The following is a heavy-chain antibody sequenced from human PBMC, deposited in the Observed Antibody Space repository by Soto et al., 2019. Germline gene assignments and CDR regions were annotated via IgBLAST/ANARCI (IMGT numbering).Heavy chain of an antibody. D-gene: IGHD4-4*01. V-gene: IGHV4-4*02. CDR2: IYYSGST. J-gene: IGHJ4*02. CDR1: GGSISSSNW. Sequence: QVQLQESGPGLVKPSGTLSLTCTVSGGSISSSNWWSWVRQPPGQGLEWIGEIYYSGSTNYKPSLKSRVTISVDKPKNQLSLKLSSVTAADTAVYYCATGGSMTTVPAPFDYWGQGTLVTVSS. CDR3: ATGGSMTTVPAPFDY.